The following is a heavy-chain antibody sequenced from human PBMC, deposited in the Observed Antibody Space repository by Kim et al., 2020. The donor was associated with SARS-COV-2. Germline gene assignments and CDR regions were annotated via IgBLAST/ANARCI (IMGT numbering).Heavy chain of an antibody. Sequence: ASVKVSCKVSGYTLTELSMHWVRQAPGKGLEWMGGFDPEDGETIYAQKFQGRVTMTEDTSTDTAYMELSSLRSEDTAVYYCATANIIHYYYGSGSYYGPFDYWGQGTLVTVSS. J-gene: IGHJ4*02. D-gene: IGHD3-10*01. CDR1: GYTLTELS. CDR2: FDPEDGET. V-gene: IGHV1-24*01. CDR3: ATANIIHYYYGSGSYYGPFDY.